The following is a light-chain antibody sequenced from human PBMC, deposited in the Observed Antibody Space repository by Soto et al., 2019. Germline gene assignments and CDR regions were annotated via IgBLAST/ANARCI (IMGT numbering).Light chain of an antibody. Sequence: QAVVTQEPSFSVSPGGTVTLTCGLSSGSVSTSYYPSWYQQTLGLPPRTLIYTTDTRSSGVPDRFSGSILGNKAALTITGAQAVDESHYYCMLFLGRGAWVFGGGTKVTVL. V-gene: IGLV8-61*01. CDR2: TTD. J-gene: IGLJ3*02. CDR1: SGSVSTSYY. CDR3: MLFLGRGAWV.